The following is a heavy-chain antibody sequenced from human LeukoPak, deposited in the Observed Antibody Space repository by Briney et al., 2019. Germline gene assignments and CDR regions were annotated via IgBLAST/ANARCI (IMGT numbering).Heavy chain of an antibody. CDR3: AKFPYGDYVHY. J-gene: IGHJ4*02. CDR1: GFTFSSYG. CDR2: IWYDGSDI. Sequence: GGSLRLSCAASGFTFSSYGMHWVRQAPGKGLGWVALIWYDGSDIYYADSVKGRFIISRDNSKNTLYLQMNTLRAEDTAVYYCAKFPYGDYVHYWGQGTLVTVSS. V-gene: IGHV3-33*06. D-gene: IGHD4-17*01.